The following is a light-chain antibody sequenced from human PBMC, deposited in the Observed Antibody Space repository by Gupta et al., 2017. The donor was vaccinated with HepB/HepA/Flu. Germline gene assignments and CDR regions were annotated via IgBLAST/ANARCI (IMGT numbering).Light chain of an antibody. Sequence: QSVLTQPPSVSGAPGQRVIISCTGSRSNIGAGYDVHWDQQVPGTAPKLLIYGNNNRSSRVPYRFSGSKSGTSASLAITGLQTEDEADYFCQSSDTRLNGVLFGGGTKLTVL. CDR1: RSNIGAGYD. J-gene: IGLJ2*01. CDR2: GNN. CDR3: QSSDTRLNGVL. V-gene: IGLV1-40*01.